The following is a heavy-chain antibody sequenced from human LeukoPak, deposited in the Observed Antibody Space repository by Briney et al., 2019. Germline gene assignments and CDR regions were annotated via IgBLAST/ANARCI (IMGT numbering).Heavy chain of an antibody. CDR1: GFTFSSYG. D-gene: IGHD1-26*01. V-gene: IGHV3-30*02. CDR2: IRYDGSKK. Sequence: GGSLRLSCAASGFTFSSYGMHWVRQAPGKGLEWVAFIRYDGSKKYYVDSVKGRFTISRDNSKNTLYLQMNSLRTEDTAVFYCAREQSGSYTTLGYWGQGTLVTVSS. CDR3: AREQSGSYTTLGY. J-gene: IGHJ4*02.